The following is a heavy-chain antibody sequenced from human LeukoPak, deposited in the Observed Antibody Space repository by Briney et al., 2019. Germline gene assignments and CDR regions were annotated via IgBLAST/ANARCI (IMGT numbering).Heavy chain of an antibody. Sequence: SVKVSCTASGGTFSSYAISWVRQAPGQGLEWMGGIIPIFGTANYAQKFQGRVTITADESRSTAYRELSSLRSEDTAVYYCARTPIAVAGNDAFDIWGKGTMVTVSS. V-gene: IGHV1-69*13. D-gene: IGHD6-19*01. CDR2: IIPIFGTA. CDR3: ARTPIAVAGNDAFDI. CDR1: GGTFSSYA. J-gene: IGHJ3*02.